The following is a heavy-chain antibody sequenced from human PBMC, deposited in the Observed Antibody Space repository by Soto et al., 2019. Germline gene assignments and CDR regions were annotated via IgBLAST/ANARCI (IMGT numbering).Heavy chain of an antibody. CDR3: ARDEFGYYSGCFYDSSGYYCGAFDI. V-gene: IGHV3-30-3*01. Sequence: PGGSLRLSCAASGFTFSSYAMHWVRQAPGKGLEWVAVISYDGSNKYYADSVKGRFTISRDNSKNTLYLQMNSLRAEDTAVYYCARDEFGYYSGCFYDSSGYYCGAFDIWGQGTMVTVSS. CDR1: GFTFSSYA. CDR2: ISYDGSNK. D-gene: IGHD3-22*01. J-gene: IGHJ3*02.